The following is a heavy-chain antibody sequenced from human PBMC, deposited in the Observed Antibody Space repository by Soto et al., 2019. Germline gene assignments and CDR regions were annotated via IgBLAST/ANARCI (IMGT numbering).Heavy chain of an antibody. V-gene: IGHV2-5*01. CDR1: GFSLSTSGVG. J-gene: IGHJ4*02. CDR3: AHGDCSGGSCYKGSFDY. D-gene: IGHD2-15*01. Sequence: SGPTLVKPTQTLTLTCTFSGFSLSTSGVGVGWIRQPPGKALEWLALIYWNDDKRYSPSLKSRLTITKDTSKNQVVLTMTNMDPVDTATYYCAHGDCSGGSCYKGSFDYWGQGTLVTVSS. CDR2: IYWNDDK.